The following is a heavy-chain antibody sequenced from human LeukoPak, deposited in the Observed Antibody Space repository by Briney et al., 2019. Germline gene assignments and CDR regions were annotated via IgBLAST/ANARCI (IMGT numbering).Heavy chain of an antibody. V-gene: IGHV3-21*01. CDR3: ARVEQLEYYFDY. Sequence: GGSLRLSCAASGFTFNTYAMSWVRQAPGKGLEWVSSISSSSSYIYYADSVKGRFTISRDNSKNTLYLQMNSLRAEDTAVYYCARVEQLEYYFDYWGQGTLVTVSS. D-gene: IGHD6-6*01. J-gene: IGHJ4*02. CDR2: ISSSSSYI. CDR1: GFTFNTYA.